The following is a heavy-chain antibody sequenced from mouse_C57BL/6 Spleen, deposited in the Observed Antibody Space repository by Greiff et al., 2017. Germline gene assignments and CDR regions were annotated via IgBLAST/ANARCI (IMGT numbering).Heavy chain of an antibody. CDR2: IDPEDGET. V-gene: IGHV14-2*01. J-gene: IGHJ2*01. Sequence: EVQLQQSGAELVKPGASVKLSCTASGFNIKDYYMHWVKQRTEQGLEWIGRIDPEDGETKSAPKFPGKATITADTSSNTAYLQLISLTSEDTAVYYCARSDSNYLFNYWGQGTTLTVSS. CDR1: GFNIKDYY. D-gene: IGHD2-5*01. CDR3: ARSDSNYLFNY.